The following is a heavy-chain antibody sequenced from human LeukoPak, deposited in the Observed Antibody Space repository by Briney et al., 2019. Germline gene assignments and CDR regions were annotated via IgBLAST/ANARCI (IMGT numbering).Heavy chain of an antibody. CDR1: GFTFSSYW. CDR2: TNQDGSEK. V-gene: IGHV3-7*01. D-gene: IGHD3-9*01. CDR3: ARSRALYDILSIDY. J-gene: IGHJ4*02. Sequence: GGSLRLSCAASGFTFSSYWMSWVRQAPGKGLEWVANTNQDGSEKYYVDSVKGRFTISRDNAKNSLYLQMNSLRAEDTAVYYCARSRALYDILSIDYWGQGTLVTVSS.